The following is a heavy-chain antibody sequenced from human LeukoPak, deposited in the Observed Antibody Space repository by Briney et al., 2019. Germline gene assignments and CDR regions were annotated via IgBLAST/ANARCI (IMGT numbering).Heavy chain of an antibody. V-gene: IGHV1-2*04. D-gene: IGHD4-17*01. CDR2: INPNSGGT. Sequence: GASVKVSCKASGYTFTSYYMHWVRQAPGQGLEWMGWINPNSGGTNYAQKFQGWVTMTRDTSISTAYMELSRLRSDDTAVYYCARADYGDYDRHWYFDLWGRGTLVTVSS. CDR1: GYTFTSYY. J-gene: IGHJ2*01. CDR3: ARADYGDYDRHWYFDL.